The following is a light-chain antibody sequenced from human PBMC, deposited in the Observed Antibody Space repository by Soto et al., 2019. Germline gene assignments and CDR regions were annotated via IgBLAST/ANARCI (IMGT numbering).Light chain of an antibody. Sequence: DIQMTQSPSSVSASVGDRVTIXXRASQGINCWLAWYQQQPGRAPKVXIYAASSLQSGVPSRFSGSGSGTDFTLTISSLQPEDFAVYYCQQYNNWPRTFGQGTKVDIK. CDR2: AAS. CDR1: QGINCW. V-gene: IGKV1-12*01. CDR3: QQYNNWPRT. J-gene: IGKJ1*01.